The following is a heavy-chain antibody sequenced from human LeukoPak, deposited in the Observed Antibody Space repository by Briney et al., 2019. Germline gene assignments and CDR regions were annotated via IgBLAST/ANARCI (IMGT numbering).Heavy chain of an antibody. CDR1: GFTFSSYG. CDR3: ARVPDSSGWTTYYFDY. J-gene: IGHJ4*02. V-gene: IGHV3-21*04. Sequence: GGSLRLSCAASGFTFSSYGMNWVRQAPGKGLEWVSSISGTSSYIYYADSVKGRFTISRDNAKNSLFLQMNSLRAEDTALYYCARVPDSSGWTTYYFDYWGQGTLVTVSS. CDR2: ISGTSSYI. D-gene: IGHD6-19*01.